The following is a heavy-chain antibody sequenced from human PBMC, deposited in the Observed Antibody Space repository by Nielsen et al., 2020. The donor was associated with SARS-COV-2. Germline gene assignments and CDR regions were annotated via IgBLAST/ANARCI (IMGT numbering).Heavy chain of an antibody. CDR1: GFTFSNAW. CDR2: IKSKTDGGTT. J-gene: IGHJ4*02. Sequence: SCAASGFTFSNAWMSWVRQAPGKGLEWVGRIKSKTDGGTTDYAAPVKGRFTISRDDSKNTLYLQMNSLKTEDTAVYYCTTGDTIFGAADYWGQGTLVTVSS. D-gene: IGHD3-3*01. V-gene: IGHV3-15*01. CDR3: TTGDTIFGAADY.